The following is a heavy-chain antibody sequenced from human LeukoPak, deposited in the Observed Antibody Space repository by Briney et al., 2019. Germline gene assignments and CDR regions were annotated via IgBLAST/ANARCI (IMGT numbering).Heavy chain of an antibody. Sequence: GGSLRLSCAASGFTFSSYWMSWVRQAPGKGLEWVANIKQDGSEKYYVDSVKGRFTISRDNAKNSLYLQMNSLRAEDTAVYYCARRGSTRYYYGMDVWGQGTTVTVSS. V-gene: IGHV3-7*01. CDR2: IKQDGSEK. J-gene: IGHJ6*02. CDR3: ARRGSTRYYYGMDV. CDR1: GFTFSSYW.